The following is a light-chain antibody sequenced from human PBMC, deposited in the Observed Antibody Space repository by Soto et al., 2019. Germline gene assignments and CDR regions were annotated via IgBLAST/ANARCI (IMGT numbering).Light chain of an antibody. CDR3: QQYNSYR. J-gene: IGKJ3*01. Sequence: DIQMTQSPSTLSASVGDIVTITCRASQIISSWLAWYQQKPGKAPKLLSYDASSLESGVPSRFSGSGSGTEFTLTSSRLQPDDFASYDCQQYNSYRFGPGTKVDIK. CDR1: QIISSW. V-gene: IGKV1-5*01. CDR2: DAS.